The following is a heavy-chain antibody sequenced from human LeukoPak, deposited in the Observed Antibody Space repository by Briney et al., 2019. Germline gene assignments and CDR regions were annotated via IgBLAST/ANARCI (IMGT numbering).Heavy chain of an antibody. D-gene: IGHD4-11*01. J-gene: IGHJ4*02. Sequence: PGGSLRLSCVASEFTFSNYWMPWFRQGPGKGLEWVANIKQDGSEQNYVDPVKGRFTISRDNAKNSLYLQMNSLRAEDTAVYYCARSGPYSNFDYWGQGTLVTVSS. CDR3: ARSGPYSNFDY. CDR2: IKQDGSEQ. V-gene: IGHV3-7*04. CDR1: EFTFSNYW.